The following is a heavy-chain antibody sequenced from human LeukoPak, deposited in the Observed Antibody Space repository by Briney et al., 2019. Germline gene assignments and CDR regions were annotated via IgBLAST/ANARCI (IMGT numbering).Heavy chain of an antibody. CDR2: ISAYNGNT. CDR3: ARDSVVPAAMFFYFDY. V-gene: IGHV1-18*01. Sequence: ASVKVSCKASGYTFTSYGISWVRQAPGQGLEWMGWISAYNGNTNYAQKLQGRVTMTTDTPTSTAYMELRSLRSDDTAVYYCARDSVVPAAMFFYFDYWGQGTLVTVSS. D-gene: IGHD2-2*01. CDR1: GYTFTSYG. J-gene: IGHJ4*02.